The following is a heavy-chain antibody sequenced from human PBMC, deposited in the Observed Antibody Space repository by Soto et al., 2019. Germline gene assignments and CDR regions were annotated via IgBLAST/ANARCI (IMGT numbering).Heavy chain of an antibody. V-gene: IGHV1-18*01. J-gene: IGHJ4*02. CDR1: VYTFTRFV. Sequence: APVKVSCKGSVYTFTRFVIGWLRQAPGQGREWMGWITTDKGKRNYARKVRGRVTMTTDTSTSTAYMELRSLRSDDTAVYYCATRSPAFDYWGQGTLVTVSS. CDR3: ATRSPAFDY. CDR2: ITTDKGKR.